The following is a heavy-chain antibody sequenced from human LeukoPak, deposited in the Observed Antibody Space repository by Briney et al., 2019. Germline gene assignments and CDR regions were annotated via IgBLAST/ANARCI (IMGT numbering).Heavy chain of an antibody. CDR1: GGTFSSYA. CDR3: ARDFEQQVGYYYYYHGMDV. D-gene: IGHD6-13*01. CDR2: IIPILGIV. Sequence: SVKVSCKASGGTFSSYAISWVRQAPGQGLEWMGRIIPILGIVNYAQKFQGRVTITADKSTSTAYMELSSLRSEDTAVYYCARDFEQQVGYYYYYHGMDVWGQGTTVTVSS. V-gene: IGHV1-69*04. J-gene: IGHJ6*02.